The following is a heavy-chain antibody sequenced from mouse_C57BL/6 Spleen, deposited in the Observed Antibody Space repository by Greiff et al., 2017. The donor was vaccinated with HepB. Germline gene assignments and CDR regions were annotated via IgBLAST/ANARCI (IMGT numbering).Heavy chain of an antibody. V-gene: IGHV1-42*01. D-gene: IGHD1-1*01. CDR3: ARLGYYGSSDYYAMDY. CDR2: INPSTGGT. CDR1: GYSFTGYY. J-gene: IGHJ4*01. Sequence: VQLKQSGPELVKPGASVKISCKASGYSFTGYYMNWVKQSPEKSLEWIGEINPSTGGTTYNQKFKAKATLTVDKSSSTAYMQLKSLTSEDSAVYYCARLGYYGSSDYYAMDYWGQGTSVTVSS.